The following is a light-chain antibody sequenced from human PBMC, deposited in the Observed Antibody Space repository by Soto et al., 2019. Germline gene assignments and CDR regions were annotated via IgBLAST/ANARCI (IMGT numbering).Light chain of an antibody. V-gene: IGKV1-5*03. CDR3: QQYNSYSGT. Sequence: DLQMTQSPSTLSASVGDRVTITCRASQSISSWLAWYQQKPGKAPKLLIYKASSLESGVPSRFSGSGSGTEFTLTISRLQPDDFAAYYCQQYNSYSGTFGQGTKVEIK. CDR1: QSISSW. CDR2: KAS. J-gene: IGKJ1*01.